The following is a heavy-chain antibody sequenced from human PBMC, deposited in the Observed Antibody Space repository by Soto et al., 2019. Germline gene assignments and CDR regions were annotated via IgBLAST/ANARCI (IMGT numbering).Heavy chain of an antibody. V-gene: IGHV3-33*01. CDR3: ASGRGGSYGGNSAHFDI. J-gene: IGHJ3*02. CDR2: IWYDGSKK. Sequence: QVQLVESGGGVVQPGTSLRLSREASGFTFSGFGMHWVRQAPGKGLEWVAVIWYDGSKKYYADCVKGRFTISRDNSKNALYLPMNSLRAEDTAVYYCASGRGGSYGGNSAHFDIWGQGKLVTVSS. D-gene: IGHD4-17*01. CDR1: GFTFSGFG.